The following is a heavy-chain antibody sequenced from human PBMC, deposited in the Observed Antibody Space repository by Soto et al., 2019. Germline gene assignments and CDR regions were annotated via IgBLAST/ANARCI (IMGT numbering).Heavy chain of an antibody. Sequence: GDSLKISCKGSGYSFTSYWIGWVRQMPGKGLERMGIIYPGDSDTRYSPSFQGQVTISADKSISTAYLQWSSLKASDTAMYYCARRTGRVVLEYYFDYWGQGTLVTVSS. V-gene: IGHV5-51*01. D-gene: IGHD2-15*01. J-gene: IGHJ4*02. CDR3: ARRTGRVVLEYYFDY. CDR2: IYPGDSDT. CDR1: GYSFTSYW.